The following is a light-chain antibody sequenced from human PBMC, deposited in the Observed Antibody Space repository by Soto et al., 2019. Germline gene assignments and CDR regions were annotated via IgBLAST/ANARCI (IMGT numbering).Light chain of an antibody. CDR2: GAS. CDR3: QQSHSTPLT. J-gene: IGKJ4*01. CDR1: QSISSY. V-gene: IGKV1-39*01. Sequence: DIQMTQSPSSLSASVGDRVTITCRASQSISSYLNWYQQKPGKAPKVLISGASSLQSGVPLRFSGSGSGTDLTLNISSLQAEDFASYYCQQSHSTPLTFGGGTKVEIK.